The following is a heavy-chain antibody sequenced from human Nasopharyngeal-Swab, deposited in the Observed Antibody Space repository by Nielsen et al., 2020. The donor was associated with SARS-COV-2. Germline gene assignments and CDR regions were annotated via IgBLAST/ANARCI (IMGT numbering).Heavy chain of an antibody. J-gene: IGHJ6*02. Sequence: ESLKISCAASGFTFNNYNFNWVRQAPGKGLELVSSISSSSSYIYYADSVKGRFTISRDNAKNSLYLQMNSLRAEDTAVYYCARDGLDYDFWSAYFMDVWGQGTTVTVSS. V-gene: IGHV3-21*01. CDR3: ARDGLDYDFWSAYFMDV. D-gene: IGHD3-3*01. CDR1: GFTFNNYN. CDR2: ISSSSSYI.